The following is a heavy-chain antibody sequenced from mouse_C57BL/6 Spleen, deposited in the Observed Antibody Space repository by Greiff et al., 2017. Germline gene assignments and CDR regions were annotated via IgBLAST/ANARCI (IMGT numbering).Heavy chain of an antibody. CDR1: GFSFNTYA. V-gene: IGHV10-1*01. CDR3: VRNSNYHYFDY. J-gene: IGHJ2*01. D-gene: IGHD2-5*01. CDR2: IRSKSNNYAT. Sequence: DVMLVESGGGLVQPKGSLKLSCAASGFSFNTYAMNWVRQAPGKGLEWVARIRSKSNNYATYYADSVKDRFTISRDDSESMLYLQMNNLKTEDTAMYYCVRNSNYHYFDYWGQGTTLTVSS.